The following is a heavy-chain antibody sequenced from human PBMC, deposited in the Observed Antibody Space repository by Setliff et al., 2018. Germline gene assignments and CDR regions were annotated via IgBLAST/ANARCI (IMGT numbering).Heavy chain of an antibody. CDR2: INHRGST. J-gene: IGHJ6*03. V-gene: IGHV4-34*01. CDR1: GGTFSDYH. Sequence: SETLSLTCAAYGGTFSDYHWTWIRQSPEKGLEWIGEINHRGSTNYNPSLKSRVTISIDTSKDQFSLKSISVTAEDTAVYYCARMSGFQYIDVWDKGTTVTVSS. CDR3: ARMSGFQYIDV. D-gene: IGHD3-3*01.